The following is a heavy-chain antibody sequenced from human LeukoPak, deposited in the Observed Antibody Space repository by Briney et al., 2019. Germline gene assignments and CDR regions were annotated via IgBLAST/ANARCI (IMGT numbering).Heavy chain of an antibody. J-gene: IGHJ4*02. CDR3: ARDFNPNMGVFRFLEWLFGY. CDR1: GYTFTSYG. Sequence: GASVKVSCKASGYTFTSYGISWVRQAPGQGLEWMGWISAYNGNTNYAQKLQGRVTMTTDTSTSTAYMELRSLRSDDTAVYYCARDFNPNMGVFRFLEWLFGYWGQGTLVTVSS. D-gene: IGHD3-3*01. V-gene: IGHV1-18*01. CDR2: ISAYNGNT.